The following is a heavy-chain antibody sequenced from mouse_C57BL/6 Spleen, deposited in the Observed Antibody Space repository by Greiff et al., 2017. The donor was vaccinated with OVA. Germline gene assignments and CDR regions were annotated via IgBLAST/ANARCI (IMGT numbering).Heavy chain of an antibody. CDR3: ARGDSLYAMDY. V-gene: IGHV1-80*01. CDR2: IYPGDGDT. J-gene: IGHJ4*01. Sequence: VQRVESGAELVKPGASVKISCKASGYAFSSYWMNWVKQRPGQGLEWIGQIYPGDGDTNYNGKFKGKATLTADKSSSTAYMQLSSLTSEDSAVYFCARGDSLYAMDYWGQGTSVTVSS. CDR1: GYAFSSYW. D-gene: IGHD6-2*01.